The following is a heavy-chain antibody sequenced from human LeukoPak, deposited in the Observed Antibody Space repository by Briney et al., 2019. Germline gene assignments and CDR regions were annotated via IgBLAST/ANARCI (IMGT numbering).Heavy chain of an antibody. D-gene: IGHD3-22*01. CDR1: GGSFSGYY. CDR3: ARVSYDSSGYYRDY. Sequence: TSETLSLTCAVYGGSFSGYYWSWIRQPPGKGLEWIGEINHSGSTNYNPSLKSRVTISVDTSKNQFSLKLSSVTAADTAVYYCARVSYDSSGYYRDYWGQGTLVTVSS. J-gene: IGHJ4*02. CDR2: INHSGST. V-gene: IGHV4-34*01.